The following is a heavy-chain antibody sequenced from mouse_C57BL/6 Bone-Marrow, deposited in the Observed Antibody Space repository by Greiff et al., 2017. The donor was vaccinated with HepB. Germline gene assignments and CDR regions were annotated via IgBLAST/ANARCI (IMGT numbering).Heavy chain of an antibody. J-gene: IGHJ3*01. CDR2: IDPSDSET. CDR3: ARGAYYDYDGAY. V-gene: IGHV1-52*01. D-gene: IGHD2-4*01. Sequence: VQLQQPGAELVRPGSSVKLSCKASGYTFTSYWMHWVKQRPIQGLEWIGNIDPSDSETHYNQKFKDKATLTVDKSSSTAYMQLSSLTYEDSAVYYCARGAYYDYDGAYWGQGTLVTVSA. CDR1: GYTFTSYW.